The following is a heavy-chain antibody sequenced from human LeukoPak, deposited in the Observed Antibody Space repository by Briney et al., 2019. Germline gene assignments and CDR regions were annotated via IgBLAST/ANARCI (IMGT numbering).Heavy chain of an antibody. CDR1: GFTFSSYW. V-gene: IGHV3-7*01. CDR2: IKQDGSEK. Sequence: GGSLRLSCAASGFTFSSYWMSWVRQAPGKGLEWVANIKQDGSEKYYVDSVKGRFTISRDNAKNSLYLQMYSLRAEDTAVYYCARYGYYPHYYYYGMDVWGQGTTVTVSS. CDR3: ARYGYYPHYYYYGMDV. D-gene: IGHD3-22*01. J-gene: IGHJ6*02.